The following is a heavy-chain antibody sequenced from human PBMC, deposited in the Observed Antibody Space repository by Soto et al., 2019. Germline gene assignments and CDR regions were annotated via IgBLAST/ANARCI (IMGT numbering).Heavy chain of an antibody. CDR2: IYHSGST. Sequence: SETLSLTCAVSGGSISSSNWWSWVRQPPGKGLEWIGEIYHSGSTNYNPSLKSRVTISVDKSKNQFSLKLSSVTAADTAVYYCARDAGYRAGWFDPWGQGTLVTVSS. J-gene: IGHJ5*02. D-gene: IGHD3-16*02. CDR3: ARDAGYRAGWFDP. V-gene: IGHV4-4*02. CDR1: GGSISSSNW.